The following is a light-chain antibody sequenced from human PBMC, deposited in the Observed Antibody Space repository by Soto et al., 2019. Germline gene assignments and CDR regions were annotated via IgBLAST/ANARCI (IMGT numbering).Light chain of an antibody. CDR1: QTISSNN. V-gene: IGKV3-20*01. J-gene: IGKJ1*01. CDR2: GSS. CDR3: QQDGASPRT. Sequence: DIVMTQSPGTLSLSPGERATLSCRASQTISSNNLAWYQQKPGQSPRLLIYGSSSRATGIPDRFSGRGSGTDFTLTIIRLEPEDFAVYYCQQDGASPRTFGQGTKVDI.